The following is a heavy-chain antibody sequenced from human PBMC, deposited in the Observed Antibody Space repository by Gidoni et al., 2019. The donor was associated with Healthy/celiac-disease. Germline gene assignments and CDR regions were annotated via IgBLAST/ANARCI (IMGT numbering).Heavy chain of an antibody. J-gene: IGHJ4*02. Sequence: EVQLLESGVGLVQPGGSLRLSCAASGFTFSSYAMSWVRQAPGKGPAWVFAISGSGGSTSYADSVQGLFTISRDNSKNTLYLQMIRLIAEDTAVSYCAKVPPYYYDSSGYFDYWGQGTLVTVSS. D-gene: IGHD3-22*01. CDR3: AKVPPYYYDSSGYFDY. V-gene: IGHV3-23*01. CDR1: GFTFSSYA. CDR2: ISGSGGST.